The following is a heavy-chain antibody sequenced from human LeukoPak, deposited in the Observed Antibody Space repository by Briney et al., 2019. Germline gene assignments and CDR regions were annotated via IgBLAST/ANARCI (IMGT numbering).Heavy chain of an antibody. D-gene: IGHD2-2*02. CDR1: GGSFSGYY. CDR2: INHSGST. CDR3: ARTSAYQLLYRCFDY. J-gene: IGHJ4*02. V-gene: IGHV4-34*01. Sequence: SETLSLTCAVYGGSFSGYYWSWIRQPPGKGLEWIGEINHSGSTNYNPSLKSRVTISVDTSKNQFSLKLSSVTAADTAVYYCARTSAYQLLYRCFDYWGQGTLVTVSS.